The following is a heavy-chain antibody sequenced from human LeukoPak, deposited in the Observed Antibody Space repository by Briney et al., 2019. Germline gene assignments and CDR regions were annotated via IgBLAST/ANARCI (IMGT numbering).Heavy chain of an antibody. CDR1: GGSFRSSSYY. CDR2: IYYSGST. CDR3: AQWLMRNDAFDI. Sequence: PSETLSSTCTVPGGSFRSSSYYWGWIRQPPGKGLEWIASIYYSGSTYYNPSLKSRVTISVDTSKNQFSLKPSSVTAADTAVYYCAQWLMRNDAFDIWGEGTTVTVSS. J-gene: IGHJ3*02. V-gene: IGHV4-39*01. D-gene: IGHD6-19*01.